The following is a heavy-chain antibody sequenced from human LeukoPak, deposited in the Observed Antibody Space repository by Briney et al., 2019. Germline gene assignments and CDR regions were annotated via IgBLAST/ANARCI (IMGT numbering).Heavy chain of an antibody. CDR3: ARAYSSSWYWSWFDP. CDR2: IYHSGST. J-gene: IGHJ5*02. Sequence: MSSETLSLTCTVPGYSISSGYYWGWIRQPPGKGLEWIGSIYHSGSTYYNPSLRSRVTISVGTSKNQFSLKVSSVSAADTAVYYCARAYSSSWYWSWFDPWGQGTLVTVSS. CDR1: GYSISSGYY. V-gene: IGHV4-38-2*02. D-gene: IGHD6-13*01.